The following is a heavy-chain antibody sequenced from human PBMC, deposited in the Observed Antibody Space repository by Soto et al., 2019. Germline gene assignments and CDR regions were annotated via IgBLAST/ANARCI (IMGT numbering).Heavy chain of an antibody. CDR2: INHSGSN. CDR3: ARAGYSSGWYFY. D-gene: IGHD6-19*01. V-gene: IGHV4-34*01. CDR1: GGSFSGYY. J-gene: IGHJ4*01. Sequence: QVQLQQWGAGLLKPSETLSLTCAVYGGSFSGYYWSWSRQPPGKGLEWIGEINHSGSNNYNPSLRSGVTISVDTSKNQFSLKVSSVTAADTAVYYCARAGYSSGWYFYWGHGTLVTVSS.